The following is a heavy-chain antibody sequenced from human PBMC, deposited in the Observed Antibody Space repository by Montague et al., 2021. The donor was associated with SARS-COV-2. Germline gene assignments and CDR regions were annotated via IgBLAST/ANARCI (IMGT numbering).Heavy chain of an antibody. CDR1: GGSITGYY. J-gene: IGHJ3*02. CDR2: IYDGGAV. D-gene: IGHD4-23*01. Sequence: SETLSLTCTVSGGSITGYYWSWLRRSPGKGLEWIAYIYDGGAVNYNPSLGSRVTISTDTSKNQSSLKVNSVTAADTAVYYCVRDHPYGGPRGAYDIWGRGKGVPFSS. CDR3: VRDHPYGGPRGAYDI. V-gene: IGHV4-59*01.